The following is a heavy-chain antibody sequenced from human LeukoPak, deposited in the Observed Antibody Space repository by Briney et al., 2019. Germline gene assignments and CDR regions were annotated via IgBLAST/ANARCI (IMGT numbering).Heavy chain of an antibody. CDR3: ARTRVGATRDFDI. Sequence: GGSLRLSCAASGFTSSSYDMHWVRQPTGKGLEWVSTIGTTFNTDYPASVKGRFTISRENAKNSLYLQMNSLSAGDTAVYYCARTRVGATRDFDIWGQGTLVTVSP. V-gene: IGHV3-13*01. J-gene: IGHJ3*02. D-gene: IGHD1-26*01. CDR1: GFTSSSYD. CDR2: IGTTFNT.